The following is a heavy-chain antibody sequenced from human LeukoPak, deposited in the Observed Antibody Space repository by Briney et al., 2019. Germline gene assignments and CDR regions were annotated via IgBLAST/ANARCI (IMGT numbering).Heavy chain of an antibody. CDR3: AKSSAVAGRRYFDY. V-gene: IGHV3-30*18. CDR2: ISYDGSNK. Sequence: GGSLRLSCAASGFTFSSCGMHWVRQAPGKGLEWVAVISYDGSNKYYADSVKGRFTISRDNSKNTLYLQMNSLRAEDTAVYYCAKSSAVAGRRYFDYWGQGTLVTVSS. D-gene: IGHD6-19*01. CDR1: GFTFSSCG. J-gene: IGHJ4*02.